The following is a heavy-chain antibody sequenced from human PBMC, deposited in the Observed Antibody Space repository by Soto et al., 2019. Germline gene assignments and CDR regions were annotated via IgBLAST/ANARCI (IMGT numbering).Heavy chain of an antibody. D-gene: IGHD1-1*01. CDR1: GFTFRGDA. CDR3: ARSEMTYNWND. J-gene: IGHJ4*02. V-gene: IGHV3-23*01. CDR2: ISGSGEMT. Sequence: EVQLLESGGDLVQPGGSLRLACAASGFTFRGDAMSWVRQAPGKGLEWVSSISGSGEMTHYAESVKGRFTISRDNSKNTLYLQMESLRAEETALYYCARSEMTYNWNDWGQGTLVTVSS.